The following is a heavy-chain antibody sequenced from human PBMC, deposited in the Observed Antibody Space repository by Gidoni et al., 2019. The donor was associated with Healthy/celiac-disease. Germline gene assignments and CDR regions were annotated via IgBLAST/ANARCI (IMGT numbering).Heavy chain of an antibody. Sequence: EVQLLESGGGLVQPGGSLRPSCAASGSTFSSYAMSWVRQAPGKGLAWVSAISGSGGSTYYADSVKCRFTISRDNSKNTLYLQMNSLGAEDTAVYYCAKEGTGSFDYWGQGTLVTVSS. D-gene: IGHD1-1*01. CDR3: AKEGTGSFDY. V-gene: IGHV3-23*01. CDR2: ISGSGGST. CDR1: GSTFSSYA. J-gene: IGHJ4*02.